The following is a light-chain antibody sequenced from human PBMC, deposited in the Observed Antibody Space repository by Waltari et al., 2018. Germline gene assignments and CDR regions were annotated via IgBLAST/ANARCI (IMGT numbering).Light chain of an antibody. Sequence: EIVLTQSPGTLSLSPGERATLSCRASQSISNNYIAWYQQKPGQAPRLLMSDASRRATGIPDRFSGSGSGTDFTLTISRREPGDFAVYFCQQYGGSLPYTFGQGTKLEI. CDR3: QQYGGSLPYT. CDR2: DAS. CDR1: QSISNNY. V-gene: IGKV3-20*01. J-gene: IGKJ2*01.